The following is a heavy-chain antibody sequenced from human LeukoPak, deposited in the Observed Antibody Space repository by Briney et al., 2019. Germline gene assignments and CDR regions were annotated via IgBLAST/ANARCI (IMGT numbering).Heavy chain of an antibody. CDR3: ARTKDGNHAEYFQH. J-gene: IGHJ1*01. D-gene: IGHD4-23*01. Sequence: ASVKVSCKASGYTFTGYYMHWVRQAPGQGLEWMGWINPNSGGTNYAQKFQGRVTMTRDTSVSTAYMELSRLRSDDTAVYYCARTKDGNHAEYFQHWGQGTLVTVSS. CDR1: GYTFTGYY. CDR2: INPNSGGT. V-gene: IGHV1-2*02.